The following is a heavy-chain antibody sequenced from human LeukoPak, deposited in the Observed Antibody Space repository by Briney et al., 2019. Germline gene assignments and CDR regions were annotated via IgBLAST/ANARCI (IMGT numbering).Heavy chain of an antibody. Sequence: ASVKVSCKASGGSLSDYTISWVRQAPGQGLEWMGGIIPMLGTAKYAQNFQGRVTITTDDSSSTVYMELGSLRFEDTASYFCARDGLLTRTGMDVWGKGTTVTVSS. CDR2: IIPMLGTA. CDR1: GGSLSDYT. CDR3: ARDGLLTRTGMDV. D-gene: IGHD3/OR15-3a*01. V-gene: IGHV1-69*16. J-gene: IGHJ6*03.